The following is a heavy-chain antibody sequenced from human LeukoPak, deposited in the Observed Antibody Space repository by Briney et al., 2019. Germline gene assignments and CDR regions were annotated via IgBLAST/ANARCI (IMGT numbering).Heavy chain of an antibody. J-gene: IGHJ4*02. CDR1: GFTFSKYA. CDR2: ISGSGGST. D-gene: IGHD3-10*01. Sequence: GWSLRLSCAASGFTFSKYAMSWVRQAPGKGLEWVSAISGSGGSTYYADSVRGRFTISRDNSKNTLSLQMNSLRAEDTAVYYCAKTLSGYYGSGSYDYWGQGTLVTVSS. CDR3: AKTLSGYYGSGSYDY. V-gene: IGHV3-23*01.